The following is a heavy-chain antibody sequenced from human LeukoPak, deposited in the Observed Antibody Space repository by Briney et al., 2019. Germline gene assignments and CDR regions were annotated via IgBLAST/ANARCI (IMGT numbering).Heavy chain of an antibody. CDR3: AKDPSGYDWRRYYYYMDV. CDR2: ISSSSSYI. V-gene: IGHV3-21*01. CDR1: GFTFSSYS. Sequence: GGSLRLSCAASGFTFSSYSMNWVRQAPGKGLEWVSSISSSSSYIYYADSVKGRFTISRDNSKNTLYLQMNSLRAEDTAVYYCAKDPSGYDWRRYYYYMDVWGKGTTVTVSS. D-gene: IGHD5-12*01. J-gene: IGHJ6*03.